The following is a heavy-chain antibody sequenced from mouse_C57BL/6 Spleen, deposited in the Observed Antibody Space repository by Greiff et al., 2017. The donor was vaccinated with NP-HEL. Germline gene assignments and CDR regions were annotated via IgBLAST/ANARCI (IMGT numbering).Heavy chain of an antibody. CDR3: ARNDVWNYAMDY. Sequence: VQLQQSGPGLVQPSQSLSITCTASGFSLTSYGVHWVRQSPGQGLEWLGVIWRGGSTAYNAAFISRLSISKDNSKSQVFFRMNSLQADDTAIYYCARNDVWNYAMDYWGQGASVTVSS. V-gene: IGHV2-2*01. D-gene: IGHD2-10*02. CDR1: GFSLTSYG. J-gene: IGHJ4*01. CDR2: IWRGGST.